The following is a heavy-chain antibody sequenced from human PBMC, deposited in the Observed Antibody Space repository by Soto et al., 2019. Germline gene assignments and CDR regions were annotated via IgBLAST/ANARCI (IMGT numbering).Heavy chain of an antibody. CDR1: GGSISSYY. CDR2: IYYSGST. Sequence: SETLSLTCTVSGGSISSYYWSWIRQPPGKGLEWIEYIYYSGSTNYNPSLKSRVTISVDTSKNQFSLKLSSVTAADTAVYYCARDGYSSGYNWFDPWGQGTLVTVSS. D-gene: IGHD6-19*01. CDR3: ARDGYSSGYNWFDP. V-gene: IGHV4-59*01. J-gene: IGHJ5*02.